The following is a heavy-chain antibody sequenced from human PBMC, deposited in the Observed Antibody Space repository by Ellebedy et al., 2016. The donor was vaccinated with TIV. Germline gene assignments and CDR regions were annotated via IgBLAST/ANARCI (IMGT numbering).Heavy chain of an antibody. CDR3: TRYYANSGPNDF. Sequence: GESLKISCAASGFTFNSHWMSWVRQAPGKGLEWVANIKQDGSEKRYVDSVKDRFTISRDNAVNSLYLQMNSLRVEDTALCYCTRYYANSGPNDFWGQGTLVTVSS. J-gene: IGHJ4*02. D-gene: IGHD3-22*01. CDR1: GFTFNSHW. CDR2: IKQDGSEK. V-gene: IGHV3-7*01.